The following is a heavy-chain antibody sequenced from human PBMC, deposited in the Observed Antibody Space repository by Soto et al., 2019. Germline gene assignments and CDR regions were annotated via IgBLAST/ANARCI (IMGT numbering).Heavy chain of an antibody. V-gene: IGHV3-48*01. CDR1: GFTFSSYS. J-gene: IGHJ5*02. CDR3: ARERRVRGGWFDP. D-gene: IGHD3-10*01. Sequence: EVQLVESGGGLVQPGGSLRLSCAASGFTFSSYSMNWVRQAPGKGLEWVSYISSSSSTIYYADSVKGRFTISRDNAKNSLYLQMSSLRAEDRAVYYCARERRVRGGWFDPWGQGTLVTVSS. CDR2: ISSSSSTI.